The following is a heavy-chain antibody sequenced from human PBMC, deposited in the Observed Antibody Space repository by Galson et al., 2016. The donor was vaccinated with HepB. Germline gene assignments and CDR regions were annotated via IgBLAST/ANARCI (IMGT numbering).Heavy chain of an antibody. J-gene: IGHJ4*02. D-gene: IGHD3-22*01. Sequence: LRLSCAASGFTFGDYAMSWVRQAPGKGLEWVSVISSGGRTHYADSVKGRFSVSRDNSKNTLYLQVNSLRAEDTAVYYCARDPPRWGDYHSSGSFDHWGQGTLVTVSS. CDR2: ISSGGRT. CDR1: GFTFGDYA. V-gene: IGHV3-66*01. CDR3: ARDPPRWGDYHSSGSFDH.